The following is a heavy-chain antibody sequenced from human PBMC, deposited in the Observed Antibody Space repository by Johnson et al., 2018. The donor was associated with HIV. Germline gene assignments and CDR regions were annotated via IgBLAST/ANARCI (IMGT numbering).Heavy chain of an antibody. CDR1: GFTFDDYA. CDR3: AKGIAVATRHAFDI. D-gene: IGHD6-19*01. Sequence: LVESGGVVVQPGGSLRLSCAASGFTFDDYAMHWVRQAPGKGLEWVSLISWDGGSTYYADSVKGRFTIYRDNSKNSLYLQMNSLRAEDTAVYYCAKGIAVATRHAFDIWGQGTMVTVSS. V-gene: IGHV3-43D*03. J-gene: IGHJ3*02. CDR2: ISWDGGST.